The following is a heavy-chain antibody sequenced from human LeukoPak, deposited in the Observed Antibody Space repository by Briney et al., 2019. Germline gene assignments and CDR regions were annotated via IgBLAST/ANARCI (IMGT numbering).Heavy chain of an antibody. V-gene: IGHV1-8*03. CDR1: GYTFTSYD. CDR3: ARRPAYYYDSSGYHGAFDI. D-gene: IGHD3-22*01. J-gene: IGHJ3*02. CDR2: MNPNSGNT. Sequence: ASVKVSCKASGYTFTSYDINWVRQATGQGLEWMGWMNPNSGNTGYAQKFQGRVTITADKSTSTAYMELSSLRSEDTAVYYCARRPAYYYDSSGYHGAFDIWGQGTMVTVSS.